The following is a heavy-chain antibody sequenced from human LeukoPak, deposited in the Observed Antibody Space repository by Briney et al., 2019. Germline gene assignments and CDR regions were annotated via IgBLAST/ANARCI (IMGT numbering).Heavy chain of an antibody. CDR3: ARDLLPNMVRGVIITPHYYYYGMDV. J-gene: IGHJ6*04. CDR2: IWYDGSNK. CDR1: GFTFSSYG. D-gene: IGHD3-10*01. V-gene: IGHV3-33*01. Sequence: PGRSLRLSCAASGFTFSSYGMHWVRQAPGKGLEWVAVIWYDGSNKYYADPVKGRFTISRDNSKNTLYLQMNSLRAEDTAVYYCARDLLPNMVRGVIITPHYYYYGMDVWGKGTTVTVSS.